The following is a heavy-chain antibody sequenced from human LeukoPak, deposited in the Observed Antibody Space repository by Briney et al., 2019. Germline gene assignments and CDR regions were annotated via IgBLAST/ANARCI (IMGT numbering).Heavy chain of an antibody. Sequence: PSETLSLTCAVSGDSISPYYWGWIRQPPGKGLEWIGYIYYSGDTTYNPSLKSRVTMSVDTSKNQFSLKLSPVTAADTAVYYCARDKQPGDYWGQGALVTVSS. CDR2: IYYSGDT. CDR3: ARDKQPGDY. V-gene: IGHV4-59*01. CDR1: GDSISPYY. D-gene: IGHD1-1*01. J-gene: IGHJ4*02.